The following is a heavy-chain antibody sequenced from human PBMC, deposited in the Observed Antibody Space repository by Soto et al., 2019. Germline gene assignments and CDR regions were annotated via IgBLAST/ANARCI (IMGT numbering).Heavy chain of an antibody. V-gene: IGHV1-69*13. J-gene: IGHJ6*02. CDR3: ARDPLVDRPHDYYYGMDV. CDR2: IIPIFGTA. CDR1: GGTFSSYA. D-gene: IGHD2-2*01. Sequence: SVKVSCKASGGTFSSYAISWVRQAPGQGLEWMGGIIPIFGTANYAQKFQGRVTITADESTSTAYMELSSLRSEDTAVYYCARDPLVDRPHDYYYGMDVWGQGTTVTVS.